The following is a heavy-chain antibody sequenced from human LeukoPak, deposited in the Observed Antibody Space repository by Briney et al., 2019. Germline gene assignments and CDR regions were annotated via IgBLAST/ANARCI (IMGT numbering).Heavy chain of an antibody. J-gene: IGHJ4*02. D-gene: IGHD3/OR15-3a*01. Sequence: PGGSLRLSCAVSGITLSNYGMSWVRQAPGKGLEWVAGISDSGGSTKYADSVKGRFTIARDNRKNTLYLQMNSLRAGDTAVYFCAKRGVVIRVILVGFHKEAYYFESWGQGALVTVSS. V-gene: IGHV3-23*01. CDR1: GITLSNYG. CDR3: AKRGVVIRVILVGFHKEAYYFES. CDR2: ISDSGGST.